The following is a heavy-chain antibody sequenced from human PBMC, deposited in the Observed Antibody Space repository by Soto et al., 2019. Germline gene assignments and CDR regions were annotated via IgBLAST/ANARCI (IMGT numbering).Heavy chain of an antibody. J-gene: IGHJ4*02. Sequence: SETLSLTXAVYGGSFSGYYWSWIRQPPGKGLEWIGEINHSGSTNYNPSLKSRVTISVDTSKNQFSLKLSSVTAADTAVYYCARGYSGYDFQEANFAYGGQGTLVPVSS. CDR3: ARGYSGYDFQEANFAY. V-gene: IGHV4-34*01. CDR2: INHSGST. D-gene: IGHD5-12*01. CDR1: GGSFSGYY.